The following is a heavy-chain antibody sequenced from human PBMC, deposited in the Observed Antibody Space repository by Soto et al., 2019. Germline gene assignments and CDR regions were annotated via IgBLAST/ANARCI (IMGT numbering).Heavy chain of an antibody. V-gene: IGHV5-10-1*01. Sequence: GESLKISCKGSGYSFTSYWISRVRQMPGKGLEWMGRIDPSDSYTNYSPSFQGHVTISADKSISTAYLQWSSLKASDTAMYYCANEFRVNRGMDVWGQGTTVTV. D-gene: IGHD3-10*01. CDR1: GYSFTSYW. CDR3: ANEFRVNRGMDV. CDR2: IDPSDSYT. J-gene: IGHJ6*02.